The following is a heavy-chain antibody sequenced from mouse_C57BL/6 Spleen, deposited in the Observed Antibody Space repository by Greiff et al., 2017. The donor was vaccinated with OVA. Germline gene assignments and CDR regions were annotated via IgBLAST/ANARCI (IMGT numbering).Heavy chain of an antibody. Sequence: EVHLVESGGGLVQPGGSMKLSCAASGFTFSDAWMDWVRQSPEKGLEWVAEIRNKANNHATYYAESVKGRFTISRDDSKSSVYLQMNSLRAEDTGIYYCTRRGDYDGYYFDYWGQGTTLTVSS. J-gene: IGHJ2*01. CDR3: TRRGDYDGYYFDY. CDR2: IRNKANNHAT. V-gene: IGHV6-6*01. CDR1: GFTFSDAW. D-gene: IGHD2-4*01.